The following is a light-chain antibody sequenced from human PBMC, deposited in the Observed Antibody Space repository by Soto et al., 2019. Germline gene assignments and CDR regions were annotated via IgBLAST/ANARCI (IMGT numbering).Light chain of an antibody. V-gene: IGKV1-39*01. J-gene: IGKJ4*01. CDR3: QQSYSTPPA. CDR1: QSISSY. Sequence: QMTQSPSSLSASVGDRVTITCRASQSISSYLNWYQQKPGKAPNLLIYAASSLQSGVPSRFSGSGSGTDFTLTISSLQPEDFATYYCQQSYSTPPAFGGGTKVEIK. CDR2: AAS.